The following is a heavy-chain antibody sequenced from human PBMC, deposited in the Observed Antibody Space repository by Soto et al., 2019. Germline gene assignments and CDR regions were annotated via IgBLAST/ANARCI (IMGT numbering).Heavy chain of an antibody. J-gene: IGHJ4*02. V-gene: IGHV4-39*01. CDR1: GGSISSSSYY. D-gene: IGHD5-18*01. CDR2: IYYSGST. CDR3: ARVWGYSYGSLDY. Sequence: PSETLSLTCTVSGGSISSSSYYWGWIRQPPGKGLEWIGSIYYSGSTYYNPSLKSRVTISVDTSKNQFSLKLSSVTAADTAVYYCARVWGYSYGSLDYWGQGTLVTVSS.